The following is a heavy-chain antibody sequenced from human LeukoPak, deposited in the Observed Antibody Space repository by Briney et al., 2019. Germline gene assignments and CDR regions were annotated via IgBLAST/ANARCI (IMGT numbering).Heavy chain of an antibody. CDR1: GGTFSSYA. CDR3: AREQNWFDP. CDR2: IIPIFGIA. V-gene: IGHV1-69*04. J-gene: IGHJ5*02. Sequence: SVKVSCKAPGGTFSSYAISWVRQAPGQGLEWMGRIIPIFGIANYAQKFQGRVTITADKSTSTAYMELSSLRSEDTAVYYCAREQNWFDPWGQGTLVTVSS.